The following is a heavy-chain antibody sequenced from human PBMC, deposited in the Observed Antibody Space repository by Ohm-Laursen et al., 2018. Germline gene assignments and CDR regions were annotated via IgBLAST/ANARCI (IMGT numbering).Heavy chain of an antibody. V-gene: IGHV3-7*01. CDR3: ARWPCGTCSYTSYYGLDV. D-gene: IGHD3-16*02. CDR2: IKQDGSEK. J-gene: IGHJ6*02. CDR1: GFTFSSYW. Sequence: SLRLSCAASGFTFSSYWMSWVRQAPGKGLEWVANIKQDGSEKYYVDSVKGRFTISRDNAKNSLYLQMNSLRAEDTAVFYCARWPCGTCSYTSYYGLDVWGQGTTVTVSS.